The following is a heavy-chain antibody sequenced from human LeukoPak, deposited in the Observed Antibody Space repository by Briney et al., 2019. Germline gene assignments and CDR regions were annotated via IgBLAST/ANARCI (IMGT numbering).Heavy chain of an antibody. Sequence: SETLSLTRAVSGGFISSYYWRWIREPRGKGWEWIGYIYYSGSTNYNPSLKSRVTISVDTSKNQFSLKLSSVTAADTAVYYCASGGDGYNYYWGQGTLVTVSS. J-gene: IGHJ4*02. CDR1: GGFISSYY. D-gene: IGHD5-24*01. V-gene: IGHV4-59*01. CDR3: ASGGDGYNYY. CDR2: IYYSGST.